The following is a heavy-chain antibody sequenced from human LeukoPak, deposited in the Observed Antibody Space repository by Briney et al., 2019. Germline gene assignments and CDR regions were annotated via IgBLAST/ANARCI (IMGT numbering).Heavy chain of an antibody. Sequence: GGSLRLSCAASGFTFSSYGMHWVRQAPGKGLEWVAFIQSDGSKKYYADSVKGRFTISRDNAKNTLYLQMNSLRAEDTAVYYCAKEWVAADYWGQGTLVTVSS. V-gene: IGHV3-30*02. CDR2: IQSDGSKK. J-gene: IGHJ4*02. CDR3: AKEWVAADY. D-gene: IGHD2-15*01. CDR1: GFTFSSYG.